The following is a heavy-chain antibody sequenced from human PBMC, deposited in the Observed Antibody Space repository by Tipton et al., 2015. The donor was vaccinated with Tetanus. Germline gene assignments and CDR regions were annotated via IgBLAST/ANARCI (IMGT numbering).Heavy chain of an antibody. Sequence: QSGAEVRKPGASVKVSCKASGYTFTSYDINWVRQATGQGLEWMGWMDPNSGNTGYAQKFQGRVTMTRNTSISTAYMELRSLRSEDTAVYYCARRVYDSEETRIDYWGQRTLVTVSS. D-gene: IGHD3-22*01. V-gene: IGHV1-8*01. CDR2: MDPNSGNT. CDR3: ARRVYDSEETRIDY. J-gene: IGHJ4*02. CDR1: GYTFTSYD.